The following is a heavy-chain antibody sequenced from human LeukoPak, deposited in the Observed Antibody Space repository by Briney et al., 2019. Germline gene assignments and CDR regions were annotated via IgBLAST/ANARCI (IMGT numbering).Heavy chain of an antibody. Sequence: PSQTLSLTCTVSGGSVSSGSYYWSWIRQPAGKGLEWIGRIYTSGSTNYNPSLKSRVTISVDTSKNQFSLKLSSVTAADTAVYYCAREGDCGGDCYLNWLDPWGQGTLVTVSS. CDR1: GGSVSSGSYY. CDR2: IYTSGST. CDR3: AREGDCGGDCYLNWLDP. V-gene: IGHV4-61*02. J-gene: IGHJ5*02. D-gene: IGHD2-21*02.